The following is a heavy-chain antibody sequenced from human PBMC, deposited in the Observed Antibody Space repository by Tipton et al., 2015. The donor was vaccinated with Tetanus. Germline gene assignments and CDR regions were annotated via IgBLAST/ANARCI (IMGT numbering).Heavy chain of an antibody. CDR2: VWYDGSKQ. V-gene: IGHV3-33*01. CDR3: ARSTGFDY. CDR1: GFTFNGYG. J-gene: IGHJ4*02. Sequence: SLRLSCAASGFTFNGYGMHWVRQAPGKGLEWLALVWYDGSKQYYADSVKGRFTISRDNSKNTVDLQMNNLRAEDTAVYYCARSTGFDYWGQGTLVTVSS.